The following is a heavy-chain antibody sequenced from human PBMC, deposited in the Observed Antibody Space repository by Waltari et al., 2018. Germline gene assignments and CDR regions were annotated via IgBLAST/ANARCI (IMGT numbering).Heavy chain of an antibody. J-gene: IGHJ4*02. CDR1: GFTLSTFG. CDR2: LHYGGYNK. Sequence: LVESGGGVVQPGGSLRLSCVASGFTLSTFGVHWVRQTPGKGLEWVAYLHYGGYNKYYADSVKGRFTISRDNSQNTAFLQMNSLRPEDTAMYYCAKDLAFYYDRSRLYEYYFDSWGQGTLVTVSS. D-gene: IGHD3-22*01. V-gene: IGHV3-30*02. CDR3: AKDLAFYYDRSRLYEYYFDS.